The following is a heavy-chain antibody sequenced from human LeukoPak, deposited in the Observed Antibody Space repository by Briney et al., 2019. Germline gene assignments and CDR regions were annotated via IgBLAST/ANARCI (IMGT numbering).Heavy chain of an antibody. Sequence: AGGSLRLSCAASGFTFSSYEMNWVRQAPGKGLEFISYISNSGSIIYYADSVKGRFTISRDNAKNSLYLQMNSLRAEDTAVYYCARDDGYEALDYWGQGTLVTVSS. CDR2: ISNSGSII. D-gene: IGHD6-13*01. J-gene: IGHJ4*02. CDR1: GFTFSSYE. CDR3: ARDDGYEALDY. V-gene: IGHV3-48*03.